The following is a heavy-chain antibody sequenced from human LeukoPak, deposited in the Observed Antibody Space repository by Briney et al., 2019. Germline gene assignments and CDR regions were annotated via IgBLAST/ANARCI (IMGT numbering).Heavy chain of an antibody. V-gene: IGHV3-48*03. D-gene: IGHD2-15*01. CDR1: GFTFSDYE. CDR2: ISSSGSTI. J-gene: IGHJ4*02. Sequence: PGGSLRLSCAASGFTFSDYEINWVRQAPGKGLEWVSYISSSGSTIYYADSVKGRFTISRDNAKNSLYLQMNSLRAEDTAVYYCARLRGSYRLYWGQGTLVTVSS. CDR3: ARLRGSYRLY.